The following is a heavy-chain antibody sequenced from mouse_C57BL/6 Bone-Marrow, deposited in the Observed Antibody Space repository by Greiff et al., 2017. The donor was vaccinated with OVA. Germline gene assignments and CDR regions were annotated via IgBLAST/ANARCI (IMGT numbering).Heavy chain of an antibody. CDR1: GYTFTDYE. CDR3: TRKGGDVDFDY. CDR2: IDPETGGT. J-gene: IGHJ2*01. V-gene: IGHV1-15*01. Sequence: VQLQQSGAELVRPGASVTLSCKASGYTFTDYEMHWVKQTPVHGLEWIGAIDPETGGTAYNQKFKGKAILTVDKSSSTAYMQLSSLTSEDSDDYYSTRKGGDVDFDYWGQGTTLSVSS.